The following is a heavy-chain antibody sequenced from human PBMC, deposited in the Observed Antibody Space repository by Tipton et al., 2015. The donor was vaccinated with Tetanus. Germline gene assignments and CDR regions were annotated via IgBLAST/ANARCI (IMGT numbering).Heavy chain of an antibody. CDR2: ISGSGGTT. CDR3: AREDAYGSGSYIYYYYGMDV. CDR1: GFTFSSYA. J-gene: IGHJ6*02. D-gene: IGHD3-10*01. Sequence: SLRLSCAASGFTFSSYAMSWVRQAPGKGLEWVSAISGSGGTTYYAGSVKGRFTISRDNSKNTLYLQMNSLRAEDTAVYYCAREDAYGSGSYIYYYYGMDVWGQGTTVTVSS. V-gene: IGHV3-23*01.